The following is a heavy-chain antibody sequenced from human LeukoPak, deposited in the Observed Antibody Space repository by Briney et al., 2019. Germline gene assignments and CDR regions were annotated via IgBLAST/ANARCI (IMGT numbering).Heavy chain of an antibody. CDR1: GGSISTYY. J-gene: IGHJ4*02. CDR2: IHASGPT. Sequence: SETLSLTCTVSGGSISTYYWSWIRRPPGKGLEWIAYIHASGPTNYNPSLKSRITISVDTSKNQFSLKLSSVTAADTAVYYCVRENYFDKWGQGTLVTVSS. CDR3: VRENYFDK. V-gene: IGHV4-4*09.